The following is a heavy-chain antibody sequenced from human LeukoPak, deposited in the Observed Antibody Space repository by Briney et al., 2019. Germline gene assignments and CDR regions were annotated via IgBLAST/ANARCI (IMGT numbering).Heavy chain of an antibody. D-gene: IGHD3-9*01. CDR2: INHSGST. CDR1: GGSFSGYY. CDR3: ARWILTGYYRPSGFDY. V-gene: IGHV4-34*01. Sequence: SETLSLTCAAYGGSFSGYYWSWIRQPPGKGLEWIGEINHSGSTNYNPSLKSRVTISVDTSKNQFSLKLSFVTAADTAVYYCARWILTGYYRPSGFDYWGQGTLVTVSS. J-gene: IGHJ4*02.